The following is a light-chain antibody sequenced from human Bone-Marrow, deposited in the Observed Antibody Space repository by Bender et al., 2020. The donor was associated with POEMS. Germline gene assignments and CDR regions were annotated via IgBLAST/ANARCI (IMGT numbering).Light chain of an antibody. Sequence: QSALTQPASVSGSHGQSITLSCTGTSGDIGSYNLVSWYQHLPGKAPKLMIYGGTKRPSGVSNRFSCSKSGNTASLTISGLQAEDEADYYCCSYAGSNTLVFGGGTKVTVL. CDR2: GGT. CDR1: SGDIGSYNL. J-gene: IGLJ3*02. CDR3: CSYAGSNTLV. V-gene: IGLV2-23*01.